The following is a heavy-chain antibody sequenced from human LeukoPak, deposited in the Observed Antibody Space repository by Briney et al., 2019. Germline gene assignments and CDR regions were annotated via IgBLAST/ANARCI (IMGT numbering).Heavy chain of an antibody. D-gene: IGHD3-22*01. CDR1: GYTFTSYG. Sequence: ASVKVSCTASGYTFTSYGISWVRQAPGQGLEWMGWISAYNGNTNYAQKLQGRVTMTTDTSTSTAYMELRSLRSDDTAVYYCARDLDDYYDSSGYPYWGQGTLVTVSS. J-gene: IGHJ4*02. V-gene: IGHV1-18*01. CDR2: ISAYNGNT. CDR3: ARDLDDYYDSSGYPY.